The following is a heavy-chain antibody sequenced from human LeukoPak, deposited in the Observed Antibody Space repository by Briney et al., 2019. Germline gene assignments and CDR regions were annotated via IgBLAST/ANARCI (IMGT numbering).Heavy chain of an antibody. V-gene: IGHV3-21*01. D-gene: IGHD3-22*01. CDR3: ARDYRAFYDSSGYPS. CDR1: GFTFSSYS. Sequence: GGSLRLSCAASGFTFSSYSMKWVRQAPGKGLEWVSSISSSSSYIYYADSVKGRFTISRDNAKNSLYLQMNSLRAEDTAVYYCARDYRAFYDSSGYPSWGQGTLVTVSS. CDR2: ISSSSSYI. J-gene: IGHJ4*02.